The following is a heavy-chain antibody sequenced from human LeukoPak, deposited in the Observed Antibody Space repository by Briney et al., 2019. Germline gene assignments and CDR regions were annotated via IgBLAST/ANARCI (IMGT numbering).Heavy chain of an antibody. CDR1: GFTFDDYA. CDR2: ISWNSGSI. V-gene: IGHV3-9*01. Sequence: PGGSLRLSCAASGFTFDDYAMHWVRQAPGKGLEGGSGISWNSGSIVYADSVKGRFTISRDNAKNSLYLQMNSLRAEDTALYYCAKALWFGELLSDAFDIWGQGTMVTVSS. CDR3: AKALWFGELLSDAFDI. D-gene: IGHD3-10*01. J-gene: IGHJ3*02.